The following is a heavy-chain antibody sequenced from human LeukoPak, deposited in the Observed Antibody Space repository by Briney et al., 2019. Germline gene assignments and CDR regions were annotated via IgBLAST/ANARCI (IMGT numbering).Heavy chain of an antibody. Sequence: SVKVSCKASGGTFSSYAVSWVRQAPGQGLEWMGGIIPIFGTANYAQKFQGRVTITADKSTSTAYMELSSLTSEDTAVYYCARGAADSSSTSYYYYYYMDVWGKGTTVTVSS. V-gene: IGHV1-69*06. CDR3: ARGAADSSSTSYYYYYYMDV. J-gene: IGHJ6*03. CDR1: GGTFSSYA. CDR2: IIPIFGTA. D-gene: IGHD6-6*01.